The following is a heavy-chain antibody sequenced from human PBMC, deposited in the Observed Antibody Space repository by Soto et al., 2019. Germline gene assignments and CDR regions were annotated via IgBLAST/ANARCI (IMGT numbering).Heavy chain of an antibody. J-gene: IGHJ3*02. CDR2: ISYDGSNK. CDR1: GFTFTSYA. Sequence: QVQLVESGGGVVQPGRSLRLSCAASGFTFTSYAMHWVRQAPGKGLEWVAVISYDGSNKFYADSVKGRFTISRDNSKNMLYLPMNTLRAEDTAVYYCARGASSRYYYLPWGTAFDIWGQGTMVTVSS. D-gene: IGHD3-22*01. CDR3: ARGASSRYYYLPWGTAFDI. V-gene: IGHV3-30-3*01.